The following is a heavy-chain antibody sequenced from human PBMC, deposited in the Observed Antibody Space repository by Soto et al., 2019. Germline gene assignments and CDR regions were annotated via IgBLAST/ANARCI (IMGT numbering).Heavy chain of an antibody. V-gene: IGHV4-34*01. CDR2: INHRGST. CDR3: ARERRYCSGGSCYRAPRAFDI. CDR1: GGSFSGYY. J-gene: IGHJ3*02. Sequence: QVQLQQWGAGLLKPSETLSLTCAVYGGSFSGYYWSWIRQPPGKGLVWIGEINHRGSTNYNPSLKSRVTISVATSKNQFSLKLSSVAGADTAVYYCARERRYCSGGSCYRAPRAFDIWGQGTMVTVSS. D-gene: IGHD2-15*01.